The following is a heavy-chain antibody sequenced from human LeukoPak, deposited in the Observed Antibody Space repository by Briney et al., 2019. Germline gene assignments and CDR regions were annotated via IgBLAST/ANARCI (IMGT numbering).Heavy chain of an antibody. CDR1: GYTFTGYY. D-gene: IGHD4-11*01. CDR3: ATRLADHSYDAFDI. CDR2: INPNSGGT. Sequence: ASVKVSCKASGYTFTGYYMHWVRQAPGQGLEWMGWINPNSGGTNYAQKFQGRVTMTRDTSISTAYMELSRLRSDDTAVYYCATRLADHSYDAFDIWGQGTMVTVSS. J-gene: IGHJ3*02. V-gene: IGHV1-2*02.